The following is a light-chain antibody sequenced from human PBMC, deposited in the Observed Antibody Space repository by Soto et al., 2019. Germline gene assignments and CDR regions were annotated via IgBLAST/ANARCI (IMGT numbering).Light chain of an antibody. CDR2: EVS. J-gene: IGLJ1*01. V-gene: IGLV2-14*01. Sequence: ALTQPASVSGSPGQSITISCTGTSSDVGGHDYVSWYQQHPGKVPKLMIYEVSNWPSGVSNRFSGSKSGDTASLTISGLQAEDEADYYCSSYTSNSTFVFGTGTKVTVL. CDR1: SSDVGGHDY. CDR3: SSYTSNSTFV.